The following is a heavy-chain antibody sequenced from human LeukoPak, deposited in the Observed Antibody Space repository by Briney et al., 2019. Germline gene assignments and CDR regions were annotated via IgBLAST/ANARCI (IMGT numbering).Heavy chain of an antibody. CDR2: ISYDGSNK. V-gene: IGHV3-30*18. Sequence: GGSLRLSCAASGFTFSSYGMHWVCQAPGKGLEWVAVISYDGSNKYYADSVKGRFTISRDSSKNTLYLQINSLRAEDTAVYYCAKDADYGDFEGPFDYWGQGTLVTVSS. D-gene: IGHD4-17*01. CDR1: GFTFSSYG. CDR3: AKDADYGDFEGPFDY. J-gene: IGHJ4*02.